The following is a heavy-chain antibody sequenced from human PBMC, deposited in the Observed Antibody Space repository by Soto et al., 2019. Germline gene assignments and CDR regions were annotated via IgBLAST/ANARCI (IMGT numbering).Heavy chain of an antibody. V-gene: IGHV1-2*02. CDR2: INPNSGGT. J-gene: IGHJ6*02. Sequence: ASVKVSCKASGYTFTGYYMHWVRQAPGQGLEWMGWINPNSGGTNYAQKFQGRVTMTRDTSISTAYMELGRLRSDDTAVYYCAGSGKIGYCSGGRCYSGAQYYYYGMDVWGQGTTVTVSS. CDR3: AGSGKIGYCSGGRCYSGAQYYYYGMDV. D-gene: IGHD2-15*01. CDR1: GYTFTGYY.